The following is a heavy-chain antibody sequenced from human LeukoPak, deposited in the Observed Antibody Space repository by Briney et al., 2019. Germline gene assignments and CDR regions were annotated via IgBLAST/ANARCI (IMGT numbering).Heavy chain of an antibody. J-gene: IGHJ6*02. V-gene: IGHV3-35*01. CDR1: GFTFSNSD. CDR2: VSWNGSRT. Sequence: QSGGSLRLSCAASGFTFSNSDMNWVHQAPGKGLEWVPGVSWNGSRTHYADSVKGRFIISRDNSRNTLYLQTNSLRAEDTAVYYCVRMKAGYYDSSGYPMDVWGQGTTVTVSS. CDR3: VRMKAGYYDSSGYPMDV. D-gene: IGHD3-22*01.